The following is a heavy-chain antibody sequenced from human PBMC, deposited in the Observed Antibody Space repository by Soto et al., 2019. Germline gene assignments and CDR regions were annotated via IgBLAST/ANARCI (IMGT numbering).Heavy chain of an antibody. CDR2: IYYSGST. J-gene: IGHJ6*03. CDR1: GDSIINNNFY. V-gene: IGHV4-39*01. Sequence: PSETLSLTCTVSGDSIINNNFYWGWIRQPPGKGLEWIGSIYYSGSTYYNPSLKSRVTISVDTSNNQLSLKLSSVTAADTAVYYCARHYGYYSHYMDVWTKGTTVT. D-gene: IGHD3-10*01. CDR3: ARHYGYYSHYMDV.